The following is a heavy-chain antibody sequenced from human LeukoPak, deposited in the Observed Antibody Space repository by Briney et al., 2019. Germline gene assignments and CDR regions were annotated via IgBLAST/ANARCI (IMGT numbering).Heavy chain of an antibody. J-gene: IGHJ4*02. CDR2: INSDGSST. CDR1: GFTFSSYW. CDR3: ARTVGAYDY. Sequence: GGSLRLPCAASGFTFSSYWMHWVRQAPGKGLVWVSRINSDGSSTSYADSVKGRFTISRDNAKNALYLQMNSLRAEDAAVYYCARTVGAYDYWGQGTLVTVSS. V-gene: IGHV3-74*01. D-gene: IGHD1-26*01.